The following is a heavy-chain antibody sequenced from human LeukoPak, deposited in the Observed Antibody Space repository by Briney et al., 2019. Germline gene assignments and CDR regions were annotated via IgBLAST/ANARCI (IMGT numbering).Heavy chain of an antibody. CDR3: AREDASSWDY. J-gene: IGHJ4*02. CDR2: ISSSGSYI. Sequence: GGSLRLPCAASGFTFSIYSMDWVRQAPGKGLEWVSSISSSGSYIYYADSLKGRFTISRDNAKNSLYLQMNSLRAEDTAVYYCAREDASSWDYWGQGILVTVSS. D-gene: IGHD6-13*01. V-gene: IGHV3-21*01. CDR1: GFTFSIYS.